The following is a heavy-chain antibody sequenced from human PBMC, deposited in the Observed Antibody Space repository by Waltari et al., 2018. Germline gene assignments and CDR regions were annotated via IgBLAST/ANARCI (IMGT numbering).Heavy chain of an antibody. CDR2: MTASGLM. Sequence: EMQLLESGGTLVQPGQSLILSCAASGFPFSPYTLNWVRQAPGKGLEWVAVMTASGLMHYGDSVKGRVIISRDNSKNTLYLEMYRLRVEDTARYYCAKDEGARLAPTFGMDAWGQGTTVIVS. J-gene: IGHJ6*02. V-gene: IGHV3-23*01. D-gene: IGHD6-6*01. CDR1: GFPFSPYT. CDR3: AKDEGARLAPTFGMDA.